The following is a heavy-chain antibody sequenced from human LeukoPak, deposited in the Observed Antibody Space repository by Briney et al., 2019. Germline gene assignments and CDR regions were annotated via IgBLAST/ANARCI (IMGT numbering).Heavy chain of an antibody. CDR1: GFTFSSYA. V-gene: IGHV3-30*04. J-gene: IGHJ4*02. CDR3: AKDLLGVLRYFDLHY. Sequence: PGRSLRLSCAASGFTFSSYAMHWVRQAPGKGLEWVALISYDGTNKYYADSVKGRFTISRDNSKNTLYLQMNSLRAEDTAVYYCAKDLLGVLRYFDLHYWGQGTLVTVSS. D-gene: IGHD3-9*01. CDR2: ISYDGTNK.